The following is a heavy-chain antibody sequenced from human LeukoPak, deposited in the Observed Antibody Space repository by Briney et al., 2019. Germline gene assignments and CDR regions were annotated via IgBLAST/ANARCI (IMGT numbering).Heavy chain of an antibody. J-gene: IGHJ4*02. CDR3: ARGRWYTIFGVVTYFDY. V-gene: IGHV3-20*04. D-gene: IGHD3-3*01. Sequence: GGSLRLSCAASGFTFDDYGMSWVRQAPGKGLEWVSGINWYGGSTGYADSVKGRFTISRDNAKNSLYLQMNSLRAEDTALYYCARGRWYTIFGVVTYFDYWGQGTLVTVSS. CDR1: GFTFDDYG. CDR2: INWYGGST.